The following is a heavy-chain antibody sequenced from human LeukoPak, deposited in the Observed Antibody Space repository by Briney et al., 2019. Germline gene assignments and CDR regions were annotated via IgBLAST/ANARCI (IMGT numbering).Heavy chain of an antibody. Sequence: SETLSLTCTVSGGSISSDYYYWGWIRQPPGKGLEWIGSIFYRGSAYYNPSLKSRVTMSVDTSKNQFSLKLSSVTAADTAVYYCARALRYFDWLLYVWGQGTLVTVSS. V-gene: IGHV4-39*07. CDR2: IFYRGSA. CDR3: ARALRYFDWLLYV. D-gene: IGHD3-9*01. CDR1: GGSISSDYYY. J-gene: IGHJ4*02.